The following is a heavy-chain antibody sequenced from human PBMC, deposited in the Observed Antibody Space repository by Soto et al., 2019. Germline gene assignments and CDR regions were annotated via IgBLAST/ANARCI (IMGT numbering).Heavy chain of an antibody. Sequence: SGPTLVNPTQTLTLTCPSSGFSLSTSGMCVSWIRQPPGKALEWLARIDWDDDKYYSTSLKTRLTISKDTSKNQVVLTMTNMDPVDTATYYCARIGNYYGSGSRYYGMDVWGQGTTVTVSS. J-gene: IGHJ6*02. CDR3: ARIGNYYGSGSRYYGMDV. D-gene: IGHD3-10*01. V-gene: IGHV2-70*11. CDR1: GFSLSTSGMC. CDR2: IDWDDDK.